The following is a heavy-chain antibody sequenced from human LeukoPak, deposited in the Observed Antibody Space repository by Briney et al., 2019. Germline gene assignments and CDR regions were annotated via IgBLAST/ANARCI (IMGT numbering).Heavy chain of an antibody. CDR2: INHSGST. CDR1: GGSFSGYY. D-gene: IGHD6-13*01. Sequence: SETLSLTCAVYGGSFSGYYWSWIRQPPGKGLEWIGEINHSGSTNYNPSLKSRVTISVDTSKNQFSLKLSSVTAADTAVYYCAGSIAAAGGSKYFDHWGRGTLVTVSS. J-gene: IGHJ2*01. CDR3: AGSIAAAGGSKYFDH. V-gene: IGHV4-34*01.